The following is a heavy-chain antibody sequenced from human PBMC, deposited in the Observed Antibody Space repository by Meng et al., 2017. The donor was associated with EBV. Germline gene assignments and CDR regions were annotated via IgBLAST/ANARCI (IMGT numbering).Heavy chain of an antibody. CDR3: ARGDYTNYPRWFDP. J-gene: IGHJ5*02. V-gene: IGHV4-61*01. D-gene: IGHD4-11*01. CDR2: IYYTGST. CDR1: GGSVNNESYY. Sequence: QVQLQESGPGLVKPSETLSLTCTVSGGSVNNESYYWGWIRQPPGKGLEYIGYIYYTGSTNYNSSLTSRVTISLDKSKNQFSLKLTSLTAADTAIYYCARGDYTNYPRWFDPWGQGTLVTVAS.